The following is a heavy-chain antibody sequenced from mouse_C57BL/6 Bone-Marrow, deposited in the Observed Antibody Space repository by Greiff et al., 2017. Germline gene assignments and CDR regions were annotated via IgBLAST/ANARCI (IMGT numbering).Heavy chain of an antibody. CDR1: GYTFTSYW. CDR2: IHPNSGST. V-gene: IGHV1-64*01. J-gene: IGHJ4*01. Sequence: QVQLQQPGAELVKPGASVKLSCKASGYTFTSYWMHWVKQRPGQGLEWIGMIHPNSGSTNYNEKFKSKATLTVDKSSSTAYMQLSSLTSEDSAVYYFARAEREKKNDAMDYWGQGTSVTVSS. CDR3: ARAEREKKNDAMDY.